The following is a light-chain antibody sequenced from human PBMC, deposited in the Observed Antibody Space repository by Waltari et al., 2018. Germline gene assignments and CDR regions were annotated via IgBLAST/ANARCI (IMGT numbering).Light chain of an antibody. CDR2: WAS. V-gene: IGKV4-1*01. J-gene: IGKJ2*01. CDR3: QQYFSSPYT. CDR1: QSLLYTSNNNNY. Sequence: DIVMTQSPDSLAVSLGERAPLNCTSSQSLLYTSNNNNYLTWYQQKSGQPPKVLIFWASTRESGVAERFNGSGSGTDFTLTINSLQPEDVAVYFCQQYFSSPYTFGQGTKLEIK.